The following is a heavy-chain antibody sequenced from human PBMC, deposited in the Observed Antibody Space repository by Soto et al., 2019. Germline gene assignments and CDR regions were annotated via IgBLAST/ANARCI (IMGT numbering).Heavy chain of an antibody. D-gene: IGHD3-22*01. J-gene: IGHJ4*02. Sequence: SVKVSCKASGGTFSSYAISWVRQAPGQGLEWMGGIIPIFGTADYAQKFLGRVTITADESTSTGNMELSSLRSEDTAVYYCASHYDSSGYYYRGLDYWGQGTLVTVSS. CDR2: IIPIFGTA. CDR1: GGTFSSYA. CDR3: ASHYDSSGYYYRGLDY. V-gene: IGHV1-69*13.